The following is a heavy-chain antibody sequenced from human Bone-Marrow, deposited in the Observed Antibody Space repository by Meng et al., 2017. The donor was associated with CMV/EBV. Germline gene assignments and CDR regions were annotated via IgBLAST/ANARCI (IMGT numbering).Heavy chain of an antibody. CDR2: IWYDGSNK. CDR1: GFTVSSNY. J-gene: IGHJ4*02. D-gene: IGHD3-22*01. Sequence: GESLKISCAASGFTVSSNYMSWVRQAPGKGREWVAVIWYDGSNKYYADSAKGRFTISRDNSKNTLYLQMNSLRAEDTAVYHCAKASWSTYEGYYFDYWGQGTLVTVSS. CDR3: AKASWSTYEGYYFDY. V-gene: IGHV3-33*06.